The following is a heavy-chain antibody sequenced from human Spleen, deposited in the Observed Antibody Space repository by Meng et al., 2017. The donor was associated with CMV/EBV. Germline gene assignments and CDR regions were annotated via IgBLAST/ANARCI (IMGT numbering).Heavy chain of an antibody. D-gene: IGHD3-3*01. V-gene: IGHV1-18*01. CDR3: ASPDSTRDY. CDR2: SNAGNGNT. J-gene: IGHJ4*02. CDR1: GYTFTSYG. Sequence: QVQRVQSGAEVKKPGASVKVSCKASGYTFTSYGISWVRQAPGQRLEWMGWSNAGNGNTKYSQKFQGRVTITADESTSTAYMELSSLRSEDTAVYYCASPDSTRDYWGQGTLVTVSS.